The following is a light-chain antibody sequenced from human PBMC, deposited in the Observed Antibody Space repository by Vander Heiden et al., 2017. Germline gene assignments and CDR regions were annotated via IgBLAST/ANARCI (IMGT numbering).Light chain of an antibody. CDR1: QSVSSN. V-gene: IGKV3-15*01. CDR2: GAS. J-gene: IGKJ1*01. Sequence: ETVMTQSPATLSVSPGERATLSCRASQSVSSNLAWYQQKPGQAPRLLIYGASTRATGLPARFSGSGSGTEFTLTISSLQSEDFAVYFCQQDNNWPRTFGQGTRVEIK. CDR3: QQDNNWPRT.